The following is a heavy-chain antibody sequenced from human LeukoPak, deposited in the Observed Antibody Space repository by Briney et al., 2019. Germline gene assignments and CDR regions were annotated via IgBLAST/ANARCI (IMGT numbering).Heavy chain of an antibody. Sequence: GRSLRLSCAASGITFSSYAMHWVRQAPGKGLEWVAVISYDGSNKYYADSVKGRFTISRDNSKNTLYLQMNSLRAEDTAVYYCAKRGDYYDSSSDYWGQGTLVTVSS. J-gene: IGHJ4*02. CDR1: GITFSSYA. CDR3: AKRGDYYDSSSDY. D-gene: IGHD3-22*01. CDR2: ISYDGSNK. V-gene: IGHV3-30*04.